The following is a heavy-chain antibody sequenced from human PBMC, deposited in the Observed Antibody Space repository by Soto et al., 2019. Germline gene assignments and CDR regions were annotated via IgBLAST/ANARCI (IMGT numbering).Heavy chain of an antibody. V-gene: IGHV1-18*01. CDR3: ARDGYFDC. Sequence: QVQLVQSGAEVKKPGASVKVSCKASGYTFTNYGIGWVRQAPGQGLEWMGWISVSNDNVKYAQKFQGRVTMTTDTSTSTAYMELRSLRPDDTAVYYCARDGYFDCWGQGTLVTVSS. J-gene: IGHJ4*02. CDR1: GYTFTNYG. CDR2: ISVSNDNV.